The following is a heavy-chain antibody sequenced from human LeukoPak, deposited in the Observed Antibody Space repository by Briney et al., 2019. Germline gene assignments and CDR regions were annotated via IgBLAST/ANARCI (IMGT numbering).Heavy chain of an antibody. D-gene: IGHD1-1*01. CDR3: ARVQLERRRYYYMDV. Sequence: GGSLRLSCAASGFTFSSYWMSWVRQAPGKGLEWVANIKQDGSEKYYVDSVKGRFTISRDNAKNSLYLQMNSLRAEDTAVYYCARVQLERRRYYYMDVWGKGTTVTVSS. J-gene: IGHJ6*03. CDR2: IKQDGSEK. V-gene: IGHV3-7*01. CDR1: GFTFSSYW.